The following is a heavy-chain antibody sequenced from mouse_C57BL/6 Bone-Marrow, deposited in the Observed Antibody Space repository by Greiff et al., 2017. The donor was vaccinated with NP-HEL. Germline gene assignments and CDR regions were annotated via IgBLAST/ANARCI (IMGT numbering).Heavy chain of an antibody. CDR2: ISGGGGNT. CDR3: ARHSAYYSKAWFAY. V-gene: IGHV5-9*01. D-gene: IGHD2-5*01. CDR1: GFTFSSYT. J-gene: IGHJ3*01. Sequence: EVQLLQSGGGLVKPGGSLKLSCAASGFTFSSYTMSWVRQTPEKGLEWVATISGGGGNTYYPDSVKGRFTISRDNAKYTLYLQMSRLRSEDTALYYCARHSAYYSKAWFAYGGWGTLITVTA.